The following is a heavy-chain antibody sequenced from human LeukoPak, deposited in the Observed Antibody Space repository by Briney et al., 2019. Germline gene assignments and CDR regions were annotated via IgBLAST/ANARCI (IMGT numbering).Heavy chain of an antibody. CDR1: GFTFSSYV. Sequence: PGGSLRLSCAASGFTFSSYVMHWVRQAPGKGLEWVAIISYDGSNEYYADSVKGRFTITRDNAKNSLYLQMNSLRAEDTAVYYCARVPHIAAAGPIGDYWGQGTLVTVSS. V-gene: IGHV3-30*04. D-gene: IGHD6-13*01. CDR3: ARVPHIAAAGPIGDY. J-gene: IGHJ4*02. CDR2: ISYDGSNE.